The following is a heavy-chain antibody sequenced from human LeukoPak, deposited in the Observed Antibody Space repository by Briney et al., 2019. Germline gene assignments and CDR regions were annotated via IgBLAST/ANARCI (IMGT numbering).Heavy chain of an antibody. Sequence: SETLSLTCAVYGGSFGGYYWSWIRQPPGKGLEWIGEIDHSGSTNYNPSLKSRVTISVDTSKNQFSLKLSSVTAADTAVYYCARDVDTSMGYDYWGQGTLVTVS. CDR3: ARDVDTSMGYDY. CDR2: IDHSGST. V-gene: IGHV4-34*01. CDR1: GGSFGGYY. D-gene: IGHD5-18*01. J-gene: IGHJ4*02.